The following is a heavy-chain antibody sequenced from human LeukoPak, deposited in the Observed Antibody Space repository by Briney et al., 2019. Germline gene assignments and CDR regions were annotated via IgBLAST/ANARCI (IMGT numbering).Heavy chain of an antibody. Sequence: ASVKDSCKSSGYSFTRYDINWVRQATGQGLEWMGWMNPNRGNTGYAQKFQGRVTMTRDTSMNTAYMELSGLTSEDTAVYHCARVTRYYYGMDVWGLGTTVIVSS. D-gene: IGHD1-14*01. J-gene: IGHJ6*02. CDR3: ARVTRYYYGMDV. CDR2: MNPNRGNT. CDR1: GYSFTRYD. V-gene: IGHV1-8*01.